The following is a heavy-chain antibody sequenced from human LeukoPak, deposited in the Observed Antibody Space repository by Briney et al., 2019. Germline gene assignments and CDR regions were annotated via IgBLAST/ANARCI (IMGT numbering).Heavy chain of an antibody. Sequence: GSLRLSCAASGFTFNNAWMSWVRQAPGKGLEWVGRIKSKTDGGTTDYAAPVKGRFTISRDDSKNTVNLQMNSLKTEDTAVYYCNAQLSVWGRGTLVAVSS. CDR1: GFTFNNAW. CDR3: NAQLSV. CDR2: IKSKTDGGTT. D-gene: IGHD5-18*01. J-gene: IGHJ2*01. V-gene: IGHV3-15*01.